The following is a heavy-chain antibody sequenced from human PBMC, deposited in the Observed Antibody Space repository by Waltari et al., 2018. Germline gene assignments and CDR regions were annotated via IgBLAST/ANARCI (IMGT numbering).Heavy chain of an antibody. J-gene: IGHJ4*02. CDR2: SYYTGTT. CDR1: GGSLGSGGYP. D-gene: IGHD5-18*01. Sequence: QVQLQESGPGLGRPSQTLSLPCTVPGGSLGSGGYPWSWIRPRPGQGLEWITYSYYTGTTYYNPSLKSRLTISIDTSKNQFSLKLSSVTAADTAIYFCARGGYSYADSWGQGTLVTVSS. CDR3: ARGGYSYADS. V-gene: IGHV4-31*03.